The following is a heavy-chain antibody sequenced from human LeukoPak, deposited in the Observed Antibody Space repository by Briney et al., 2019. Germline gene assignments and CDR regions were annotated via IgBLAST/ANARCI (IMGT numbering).Heavy chain of an antibody. D-gene: IGHD2-21*01. J-gene: IGHJ5*02. Sequence: SETLSLTCTVSGGSISSSGYYWGWIRQPPGKGLEWIGSIYYRGSTYYNPSLKSRVTISVDTSKNQLSLKLSSVTAADTAVYYCAKHDILSNWFDPWGQGTLVTVSS. CDR2: IYYRGST. V-gene: IGHV4-39*01. CDR3: AKHDILSNWFDP. CDR1: GGSISSSGYY.